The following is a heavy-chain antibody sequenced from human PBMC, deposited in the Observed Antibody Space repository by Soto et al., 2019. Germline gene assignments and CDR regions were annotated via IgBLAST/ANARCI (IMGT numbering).Heavy chain of an antibody. Sequence: GGSLRLSCAASGFSFRTYWMIGFRQPPGKGLEWVATIRQDGIEKHYVDSVKGRFTISRDNAANSLFLQMDSVRAEDSAIYYCVIGCGRPQCPYYFDSWGRGILVTVSS. CDR3: VIGCGRPQCPYYFDS. CDR1: GFSFRTYW. J-gene: IGHJ4*02. CDR2: IRQDGIEK. V-gene: IGHV3-7*01. D-gene: IGHD2-21*01.